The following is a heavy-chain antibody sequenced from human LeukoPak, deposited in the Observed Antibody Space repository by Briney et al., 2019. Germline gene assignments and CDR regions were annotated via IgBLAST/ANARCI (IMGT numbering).Heavy chain of an antibody. D-gene: IGHD5-18*01. CDR1: GYTFTSYY. J-gene: IGHJ5*02. CDR2: INPSGGST. Sequence: ASVKVSCKASGYTFTSYYMHWVRQAPGQGLEWMGIINPSGGSTSYAQKFQGRVTMTRDTSTSTVYMELSSLRSEDTAVYYCARELVGYSYGPNWFDPWGQGTLVTVSP. CDR3: ARELVGYSYGPNWFDP. V-gene: IGHV1-46*01.